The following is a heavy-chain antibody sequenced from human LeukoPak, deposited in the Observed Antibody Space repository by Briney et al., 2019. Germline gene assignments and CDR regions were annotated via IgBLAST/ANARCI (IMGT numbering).Heavy chain of an antibody. J-gene: IGHJ4*02. CDR1: GASNNSSFS. CDR2: IYHSDNS. Sequence: PSETQSLPCAFSGASNNSSFSWCWVRQPPGAGLEWIGEIYHSDNSNYNASVKRRHSISIDKYKNQLSLEERSVTAADTGVLLCARASSWYALACWSQGSLLTV. D-gene: IGHD6-13*01. CDR3: ARASSWYALAC. V-gene: IGHV4-4*02.